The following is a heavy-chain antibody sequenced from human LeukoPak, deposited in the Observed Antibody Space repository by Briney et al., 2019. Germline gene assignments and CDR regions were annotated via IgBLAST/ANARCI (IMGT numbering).Heavy chain of an antibody. CDR2: IYYSGST. CDR3: ARDRFCGYGAFDI. J-gene: IGHJ3*02. Sequence: SETLSLTCSVSGGSISSYYWSWIRQPPGKGLEWIGYIYYSGSTNYNPSLKSRVTISVDTSKNQFSLKLSSVTAADTAVYYCARDRFCGYGAFDIWGQGTMVTVSS. V-gene: IGHV4-59*01. D-gene: IGHD3-22*01. CDR1: GGSISSYY.